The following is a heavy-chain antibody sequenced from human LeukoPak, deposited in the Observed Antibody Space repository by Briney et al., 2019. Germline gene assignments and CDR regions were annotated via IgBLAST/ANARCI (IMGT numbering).Heavy chain of an antibody. D-gene: IGHD3-10*01. CDR3: ARAMVGVPTLLWFGELWGAFDY. J-gene: IGHJ4*02. CDR1: GYTFTCYY. V-gene: IGHV1-2*02. Sequence: ASVKVSCKASGYTFTCYYMHWVRQAPGQGLEWMGWINPNSGGTNYAQKFQGRVTMTRDTSISTAYMELSRLRSDDTAVYYCARAMVGVPTLLWFGELWGAFDYWGQGTLVTVSS. CDR2: INPNSGGT.